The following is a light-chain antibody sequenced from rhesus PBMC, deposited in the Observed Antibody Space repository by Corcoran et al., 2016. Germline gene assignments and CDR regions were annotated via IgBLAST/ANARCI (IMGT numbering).Light chain of an antibody. V-gene: IGKV2-104*02. CDR2: EVS. J-gene: IGKJ3*01. Sequence: DIVMTQTPLSLPVTPGEPASISCRSSQSLLDSEDGNTYLDWYLQKPGQSPQLLIYEVSHRASGVPDRFSGSGSETDFTMKISRVEAEDVGVYYCMQALEFPFTFGPGTKLDIK. CDR1: QSLLDSEDGNTY. CDR3: MQALEFPFT.